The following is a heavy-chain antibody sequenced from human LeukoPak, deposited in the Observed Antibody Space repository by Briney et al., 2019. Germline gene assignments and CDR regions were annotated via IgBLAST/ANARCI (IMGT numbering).Heavy chain of an antibody. CDR2: ISSSGSTI. J-gene: IGHJ6*03. D-gene: IGHD6-19*01. CDR1: GFTFSSYE. CDR3: ARDRVAVAGTIRYYYYYYMDV. Sequence: GGSLRLSCAASGFTFSSYEMNWVRQAPGKGLEWVSYISSSGSTIYYADSVKGRFTISRDNAKNSLYLQMNSLRAEDTAVYYCARDRVAVAGTIRYYYYYYMDVWGKGTTVTVSS. V-gene: IGHV3-48*03.